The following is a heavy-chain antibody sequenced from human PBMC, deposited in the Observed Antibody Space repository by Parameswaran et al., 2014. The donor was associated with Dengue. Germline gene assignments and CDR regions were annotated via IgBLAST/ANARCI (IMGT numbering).Heavy chain of an antibody. CDR2: IIPILGIA. CDR3: ARAGQYAMHVSSYYYYGMDV. Sequence: WVRQAPGQGLEWMGRIIPILGIANYAQKFQGRVTITADKSTSTAYMELSSLRSEDTAVYYCARAGQYAMHVSSYYYYGMDVWGQGTTVTVSS. D-gene: IGHD2-8*01. J-gene: IGHJ6*02. V-gene: IGHV1-69*04.